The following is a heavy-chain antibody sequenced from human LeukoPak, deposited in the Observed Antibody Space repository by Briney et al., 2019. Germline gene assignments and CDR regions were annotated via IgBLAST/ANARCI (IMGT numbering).Heavy chain of an antibody. CDR1: GYSFTSYW. D-gene: IGHD4-17*01. Sequence: KRGESLKISWKGSGYSFTSYWIGWVGQMPGKGLEWMGIIYPGDSDTRYSPSFQGQVTISADKPISTAYLQWSSLKASDTAMYYCARHISVTDYYYMDVWGKGTTVTVSS. CDR2: IYPGDSDT. CDR3: ARHISVTDYYYMDV. J-gene: IGHJ6*03. V-gene: IGHV5-51*01.